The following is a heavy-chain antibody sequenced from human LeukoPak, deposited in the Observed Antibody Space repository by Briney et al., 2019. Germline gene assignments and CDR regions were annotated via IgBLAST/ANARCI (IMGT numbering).Heavy chain of an antibody. CDR3: ARYDYYDSSGYY. CDR2: IYHSGST. Sequence: SETLSLTCAVSGGSISSSNWWSWVRQPPGKGLEWIGEIYHSGSTNYNPSLKSRVTISADKSKNQFSLKLSSVTAADTAVYYCARYDYYDSSGYYWSQGTLVTVSS. D-gene: IGHD3-22*01. V-gene: IGHV4-4*02. CDR1: GGSISSSNW. J-gene: IGHJ4*02.